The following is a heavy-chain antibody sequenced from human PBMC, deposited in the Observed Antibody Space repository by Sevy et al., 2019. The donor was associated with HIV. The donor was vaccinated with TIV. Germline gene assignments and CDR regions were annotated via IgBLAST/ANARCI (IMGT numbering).Heavy chain of an antibody. V-gene: IGHV3-43*01. CDR1: GFTFDDYT. D-gene: IGHD2-15*01. J-gene: IGHJ1*01. Sequence: GGSLRLSCAASGFTFDDYTMHWVRQAPGKGLEWVSLISWDGGSTYYADSVKGRFKIIRDNSKNSLYLQMNSLRTADTALDYCAKGYCSGGSCPSSYFEHWGQGTLVTVSS. CDR3: AKGYCSGGSCPSSYFEH. CDR2: ISWDGGST.